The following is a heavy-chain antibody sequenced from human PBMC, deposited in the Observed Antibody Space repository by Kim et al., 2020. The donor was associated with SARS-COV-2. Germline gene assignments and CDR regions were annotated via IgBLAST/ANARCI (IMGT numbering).Heavy chain of an antibody. CDR3: AREMGAIDTTFDY. J-gene: IGHJ4*02. CDR1: GGSISSYY. V-gene: IGHV4-59*01. CDR2: IYYSGST. D-gene: IGHD1-26*01. Sequence: SETLSLTCTVSGGSISSYYWSWIRQPPGKGLEWIGYIYYSGSTNYNPSLKSRVTISVDTSKNQFSLKLSSVTAADTAVYYCAREMGAIDTTFDYWGQGTLVTVSS.